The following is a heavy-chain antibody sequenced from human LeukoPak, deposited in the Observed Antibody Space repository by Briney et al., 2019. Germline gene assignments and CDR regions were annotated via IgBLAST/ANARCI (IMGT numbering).Heavy chain of an antibody. CDR3: ANGGAPTTRPFDY. CDR1: GFTFATYA. D-gene: IGHD1-1*01. Sequence: GGSLRLSCAASGFTFATYAVTWVRQAPGKGLEWVSSISGSGGSTYYADSVKGRFTISRDDSKNTLYLQMNDLRAEDTAIYYCANGGAPTTRPFDYWGQGTLVTVSS. J-gene: IGHJ4*02. V-gene: IGHV3-23*01. CDR2: ISGSGGST.